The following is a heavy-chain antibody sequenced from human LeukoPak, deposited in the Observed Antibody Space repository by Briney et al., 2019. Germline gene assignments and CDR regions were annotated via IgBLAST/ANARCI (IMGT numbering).Heavy chain of an antibody. Sequence: SVKVSCKASGYTFTSYAMNWVRPAPGQGLEWMGGIMPMFGKANYAQKFQGRVTTTADKATSTAYLELSSPRSEDTAVYYCAGGRTDIVVVPATLRNYYFDYWGQGTLVTVSS. D-gene: IGHD2-2*01. J-gene: IGHJ4*02. CDR1: GYTFTSYA. CDR3: AGGRTDIVVVPATLRNYYFDY. V-gene: IGHV1-69*06. CDR2: IMPMFGKA.